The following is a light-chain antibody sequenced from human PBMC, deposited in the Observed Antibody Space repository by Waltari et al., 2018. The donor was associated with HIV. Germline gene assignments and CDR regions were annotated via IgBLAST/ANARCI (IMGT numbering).Light chain of an antibody. J-gene: IGLJ3*02. CDR2: DVT. Sequence: QSARTQPRSVSGSPGQSVTISCTGTSMAIGDNHYVSWYKPHTGKAPKLMIYDVTKRPSGVPDRFSGSKSGNTASLPISGLQAEDEAAYYCCSFAGGYTLVFGGGPKLTVL. CDR1: SMAIGDNHY. CDR3: CSFAGGYTLV. V-gene: IGLV2-11*01.